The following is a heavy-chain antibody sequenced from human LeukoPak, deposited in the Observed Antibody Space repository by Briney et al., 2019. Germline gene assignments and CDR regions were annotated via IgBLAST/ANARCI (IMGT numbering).Heavy chain of an antibody. J-gene: IGHJ5*02. V-gene: IGHV4-34*01. Sequence: NPSETLSLTCAVYGGSFSGYYWSWIRQPPGKGLEWIGEINHSGSANYNPSLKSRVTISVDTSKNQFSLKLSSVTAADTAVYYCARRNDWHDAWGQGTLVTVSS. CDR2: INHSGSA. CDR3: ARRNDWHDA. CDR1: GGSFSGYY.